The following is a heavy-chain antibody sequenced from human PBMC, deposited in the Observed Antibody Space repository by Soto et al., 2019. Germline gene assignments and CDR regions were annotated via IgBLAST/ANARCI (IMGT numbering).Heavy chain of an antibody. CDR3: ASAPGRITMVRGPGYYGMDV. CDR2: IIPILGIA. D-gene: IGHD3-10*01. V-gene: IGHV1-69*02. Sequence: QVQLVQSGAEVKKPGSAVKVSCKASGGTFSSYTISWVRQAPGQGLEWMGRIIPILGIANYAQKFQGRVTITADKSTSTSYMELSSLRSEDTAVYYCASAPGRITMVRGPGYYGMDVWGQGTTVTVSS. CDR1: GGTFSSYT. J-gene: IGHJ6*01.